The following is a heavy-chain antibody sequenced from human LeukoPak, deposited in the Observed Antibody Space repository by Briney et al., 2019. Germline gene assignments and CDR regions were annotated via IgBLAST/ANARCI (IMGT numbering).Heavy chain of an antibody. CDR1: GYKLSEYA. V-gene: IGHV3-9*01. Sequence: GGSLRLSCAASGYKLSEYAIHWVRQAPGKGLEWISGISWNSGSVGYAGSVKGRFTISRDNAKNSLYLQMNSLRPEDTALYYCVKNIRAYRGNSYFDYWGQGTLVTVSS. D-gene: IGHD1-26*01. CDR3: VKNIRAYRGNSYFDY. J-gene: IGHJ4*02. CDR2: ISWNSGSV.